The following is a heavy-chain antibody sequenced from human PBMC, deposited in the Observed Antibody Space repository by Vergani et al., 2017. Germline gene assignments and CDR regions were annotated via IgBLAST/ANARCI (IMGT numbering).Heavy chain of an antibody. D-gene: IGHD2-2*01. CDR1: GFTFSSYA. Sequence: EVQLVESGGGVVQPGGSLRLSCAASGFTFSSYAMSWVRQAPGKGLEWVSAISGSGGSTYYADSVKGLFTISMDNSKTTLYLQMNSVRAEDTAVYYCAKDWSTGGYCSSTSCYWLDAFDIWGQGTMVTVSS. J-gene: IGHJ3*02. CDR3: AKDWSTGGYCSSTSCYWLDAFDI. CDR2: ISGSGGST. V-gene: IGHV3-23*04.